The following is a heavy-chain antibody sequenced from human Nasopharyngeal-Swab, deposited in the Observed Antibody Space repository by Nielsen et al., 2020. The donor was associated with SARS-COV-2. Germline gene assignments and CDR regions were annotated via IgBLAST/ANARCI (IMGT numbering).Heavy chain of an antibody. Sequence: IRQPPGKGLGWVANIKQDGSEKYYVDSVKGRFTISRDNSRNTLYLQMNSLRAEDTAVYYCARDPNYYDSSGYLDYWGQGTLVTVSS. CDR3: ARDPNYYDSSGYLDY. CDR2: IKQDGSEK. V-gene: IGHV3-7*01. J-gene: IGHJ4*02. D-gene: IGHD3-22*01.